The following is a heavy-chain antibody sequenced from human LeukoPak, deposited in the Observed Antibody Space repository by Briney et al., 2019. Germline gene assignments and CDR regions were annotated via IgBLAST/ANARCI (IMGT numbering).Heavy chain of an antibody. Sequence: PSETLSLTCTVSDGSISSSSYYWAWIRQPPGKGLEWIGYIYYSGTTYNNPSLKSRVTISVDTSKNQFSLKLSSVTAADTAVYYCARASFGGTCYHCGSFDPWGQGTLVTVSS. D-gene: IGHD2-15*01. V-gene: IGHV4-39*01. CDR2: IYYSGTT. J-gene: IGHJ5*02. CDR3: ARASFGGTCYHCGSFDP. CDR1: DGSISSSSYY.